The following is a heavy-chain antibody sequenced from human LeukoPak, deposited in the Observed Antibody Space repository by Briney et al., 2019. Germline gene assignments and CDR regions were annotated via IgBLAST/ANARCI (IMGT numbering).Heavy chain of an antibody. CDR2: INHDGSST. D-gene: IGHD3-3*01. Sequence: GGSLRLSCATSGFTFSTFWMRWVRQAPGKGLVWVSRINHDGSSTNYADSVKGRFTISRDNAKNSLYLQMNSLRAEDTAVYYCARGPTYYDFWSGYYLGGEYYMDVWGKGTTVTVSS. V-gene: IGHV3-74*01. J-gene: IGHJ6*03. CDR3: ARGPTYYDFWSGYYLGGEYYMDV. CDR1: GFTFSTFW.